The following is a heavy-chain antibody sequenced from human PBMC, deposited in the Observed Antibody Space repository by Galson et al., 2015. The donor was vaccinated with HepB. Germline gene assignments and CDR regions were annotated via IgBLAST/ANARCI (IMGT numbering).Heavy chain of an antibody. CDR3: ARDRLLWFGELPRLGYGMDV. D-gene: IGHD3-10*01. J-gene: IGHJ6*02. CDR1: SFTFSNYN. V-gene: IGHV3-21*01. CDR2: ISSNSDYI. Sequence: SLRLSCAASSFTFSNYNMNWVRQPPGQGLEWVASISSNSDYIYYADSVKGRFTISRDNAKNSLYLQLNSLRAEDTAVYYCARDRLLWFGELPRLGYGMDVWGQGTTVTVSS.